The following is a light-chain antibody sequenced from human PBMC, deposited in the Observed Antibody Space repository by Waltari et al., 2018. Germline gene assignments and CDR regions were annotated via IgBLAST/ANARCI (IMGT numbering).Light chain of an antibody. J-gene: IGLJ2*01. CDR1: SGHSNFA. CDR3: QTWGTGIQV. Sequence: QLVLTHSPSASASLGASVKLTCTLSSGHSNFAIAWHQQQPEKGPRYLMKLRSDGSHSKGDGIPDRFSGSSSGAERYLTISSLQSEDEADYYCQTWGTGIQVFGGGTKLTVL. CDR2: LRSDGSH. V-gene: IGLV4-69*01.